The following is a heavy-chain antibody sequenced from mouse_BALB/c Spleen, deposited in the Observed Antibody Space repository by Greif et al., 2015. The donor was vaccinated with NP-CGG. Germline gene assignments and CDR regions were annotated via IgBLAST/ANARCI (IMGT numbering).Heavy chain of an antibody. J-gene: IGHJ2*01. V-gene: IGHV5-6-5*01. D-gene: IGHD1-1*01. CDR2: ISSGGST. CDR3: ARGGSSSYYFDY. Sequence: EVQLQESGGGLVKPGGSLKLSCAASGFTFSSYAMSWVRQTPEKRLEWVASISSGGSTYYPDSVKGRFTISRDNARSILYLQMSSLRSEDTAMYYCARGGSSSYYFDYWGQGTTLTVSS. CDR1: GFTFSSYA.